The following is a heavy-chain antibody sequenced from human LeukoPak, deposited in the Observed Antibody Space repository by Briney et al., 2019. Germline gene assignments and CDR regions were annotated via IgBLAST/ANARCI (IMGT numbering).Heavy chain of an antibody. CDR1: GGSISTYY. V-gene: IGHV4-59*01. Sequence: PSETLSLTCTVSGGSISTYYWSWIRQPPGKGLEWIGYIYYTGSTSYNPSLKSRVTMSLDASKNQFSLELNSVTPADTAVYYCARNTMVRGARLYYYYMDVWGKGTTVTVSS. D-gene: IGHD3-10*01. CDR3: ARNTMVRGARLYYYYMDV. J-gene: IGHJ6*03. CDR2: IYYTGST.